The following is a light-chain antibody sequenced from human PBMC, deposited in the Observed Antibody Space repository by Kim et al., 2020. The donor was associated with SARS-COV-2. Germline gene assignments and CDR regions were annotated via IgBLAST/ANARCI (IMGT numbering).Light chain of an antibody. CDR3: QQSYSTPHT. Sequence: DIQMTQSPSSLSASVGDGVTITCRASQSITNYLNWFQQKPGRAPKLLIYAASSLQSGVPSRFSGGGSGTVFTLAISSLQPEDFATYYCQQSYSTPHTFGQGTKLEI. J-gene: IGKJ2*01. CDR2: AAS. V-gene: IGKV1-39*01. CDR1: QSITNY.